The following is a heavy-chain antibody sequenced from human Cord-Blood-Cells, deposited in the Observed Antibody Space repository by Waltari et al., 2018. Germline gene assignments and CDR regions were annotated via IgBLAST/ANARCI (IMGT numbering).Heavy chain of an antibody. J-gene: IGHJ3*02. Sequence: QVQLVQSGAEVKKPGSSVKVSCKASGGTFSSYAISWVRQAPGQGLEWMGGIMPSLGTANYAQKFQGRGTITADKSTSTAYMELSSLRSEDTAVYYCARAELGRENAFDIWGQGTMVTVSS. CDR3: ARAELGRENAFDI. CDR2: IMPSLGTA. CDR1: GGTFSSYA. D-gene: IGHD7-27*01. V-gene: IGHV1-69*06.